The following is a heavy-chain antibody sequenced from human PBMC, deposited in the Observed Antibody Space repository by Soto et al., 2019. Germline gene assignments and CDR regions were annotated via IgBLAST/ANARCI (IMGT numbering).Heavy chain of an antibody. J-gene: IGHJ6*02. D-gene: IGHD3-3*01. CDR2: IVVGSGNT. CDR3: AADVLCVEWFHYYYYGMDV. CDR1: GFTFTSSA. V-gene: IGHV1-58*01. Sequence: QMQLVQSGPDVKKPGTSVKVSCKASGFTFTSSAVQWVRQARGQRLAWIGGIVVGSGNTNYAQKFQERVTITRDMSTSTAYMELSSLRSEDTAVYYCAADVLCVEWFHYYYYGMDVWGPGTTVTV.